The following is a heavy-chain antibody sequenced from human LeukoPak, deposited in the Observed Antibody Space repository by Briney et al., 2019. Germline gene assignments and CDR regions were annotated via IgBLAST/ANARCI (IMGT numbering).Heavy chain of an antibody. J-gene: IGHJ6*03. CDR1: GYTFNSHG. CDR3: ARDRQLWLLPYYYYMDV. Sequence: ASVKVSCKASGYTFNSHGITWVRQAPGQGLEWMGWISAYNGNTNYAQKLQGRVTMTTDTSTSTAYMELRSLRSDDTAVYYCARDRQLWLLPYYYYMDVWGKGTTVTVSS. V-gene: IGHV1-18*01. CDR2: ISAYNGNT. D-gene: IGHD5-18*01.